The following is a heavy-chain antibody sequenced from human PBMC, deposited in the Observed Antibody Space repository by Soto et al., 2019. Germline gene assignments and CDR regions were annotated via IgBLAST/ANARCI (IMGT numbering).Heavy chain of an antibody. J-gene: IGHJ4*02. CDR3: ARDRDSSGYFDY. V-gene: IGHV4-31*03. Sequence: SETLSLTCTVSGGSISSGGYYWSWIRQHPGKGLEWIGYIYYSGSTYYTPSLKSRVTISVDTSKNQFSLKLSSVTAADTAVYYCARDRDSSGYFDYWGQGTLVTVSS. CDR2: IYYSGST. CDR1: GGSISSGGYY. D-gene: IGHD3-22*01.